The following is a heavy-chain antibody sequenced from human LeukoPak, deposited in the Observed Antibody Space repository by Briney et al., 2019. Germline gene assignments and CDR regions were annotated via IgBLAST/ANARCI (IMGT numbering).Heavy chain of an antibody. CDR3: AKFLPTHIVVANYYFDY. J-gene: IGHJ4*02. V-gene: IGHV3-23*01. D-gene: IGHD2-21*01. CDR2: ISGSGGST. Sequence: GGSLRLSCTASGFTFSSYAMSWVRQAPGKGLEWVSAISGSGGSTYYADSVKGRFTISRDNSKNTLYLQMNSLRAEDTAVYYCAKFLPTHIVVANYYFDYWGQGTLVTVSS. CDR1: GFTFSSYA.